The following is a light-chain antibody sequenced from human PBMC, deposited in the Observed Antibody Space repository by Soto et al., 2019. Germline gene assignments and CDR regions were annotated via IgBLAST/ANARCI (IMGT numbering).Light chain of an antibody. V-gene: IGKV3-15*01. Sequence: EIVMTQSPATLSVYPGERATLSCRASQSVSSNLAWYQQKPGQAPRLLIYGASTRATGIPARFSGSGSGTEFTLTISTLQSEDSEVSYCKQYNNWTPERFGQGTKVDIK. CDR1: QSVSSN. CDR2: GAS. CDR3: KQYNNWTPER. J-gene: IGKJ1*01.